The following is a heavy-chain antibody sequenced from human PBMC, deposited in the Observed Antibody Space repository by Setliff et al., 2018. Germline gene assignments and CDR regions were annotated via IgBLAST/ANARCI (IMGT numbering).Heavy chain of an antibody. V-gene: IGHV1-69*05. CDR1: GGSFSSYA. J-gene: IGHJ4*02. CDR3: ARGQGHYYDSSGCLDY. D-gene: IGHD3-22*01. CDR2: IIPLFGTT. Sequence: SVKVSCKASGGSFSSYAVNWVRQAPGQGLEWMGGIIPLFGTTNYAQEFQGRVTITTDESTNTAYMELSSLRSEDTAVYFCARGQGHYYDSSGCLDYWGQGTLVTVSS.